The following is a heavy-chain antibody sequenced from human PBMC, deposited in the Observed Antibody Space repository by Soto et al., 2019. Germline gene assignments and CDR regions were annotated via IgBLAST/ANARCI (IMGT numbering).Heavy chain of an antibody. V-gene: IGHV3-13*01. Sequence: GGSLRLSCAASGFTLSTYDMHWHDMHWVRQATGKGLEWVASLSYAGDTYYPGSVKGRFTVSRESAKNSLYLQMNSLTAGDTAVYYCAKGPRSASGYYYMDVWGKGTTVTVSS. D-gene: IGHD3-10*01. CDR3: AKGPRSASGYYYMDV. CDR2: LSYAGDT. J-gene: IGHJ6*03. CDR1: GFTLSTYDMHWHD.